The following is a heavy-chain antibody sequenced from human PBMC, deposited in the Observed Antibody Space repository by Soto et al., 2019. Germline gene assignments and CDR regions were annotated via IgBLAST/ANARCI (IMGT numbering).Heavy chain of an antibody. CDR3: AKATTARSNFDS. Sequence: SVKESCKASGGTFSSYAIRWVRPAPGQGLEWMGGIIPIFGTANYAQKFQGRVTITADESTSTAYMELSSLRSEDTAVYYCAKATTARSNFDSLGQGPPLTVSS. V-gene: IGHV1-69*13. CDR1: GGTFSSYA. CDR2: IIPIFGTA. J-gene: IGHJ4*02. D-gene: IGHD4-4*01.